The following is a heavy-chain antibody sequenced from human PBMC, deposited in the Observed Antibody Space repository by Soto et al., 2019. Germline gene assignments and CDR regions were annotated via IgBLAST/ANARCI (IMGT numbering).Heavy chain of an antibody. V-gene: IGHV4-34*01. J-gene: IGHJ6*02. CDR2: INHSGST. D-gene: IGHD3-10*01. CDR1: GGSLSGYY. CDR3: ARGRRYYGSGRRYGMDV. Sequence: QVQLQQWGAGPLKPSETLSLSCAVYGGSLSGYYWSWIRQPPGKGLEWIGEINHSGSTNYNPSLKSRVTISADTPTSKNQFSLKLSSVTAADTAVYYCARGRRYYGSGRRYGMDVWGQGTTVTVSS.